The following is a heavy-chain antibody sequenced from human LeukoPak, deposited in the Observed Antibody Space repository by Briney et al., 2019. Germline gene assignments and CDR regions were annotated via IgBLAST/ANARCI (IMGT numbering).Heavy chain of an antibody. D-gene: IGHD5-12*01. Sequence: GSLRLSCAASGFTFSNAWMSWVRQAPGKGLEWVGRIKSKTDGGTTDYAAPVKGRFTISRDDSKNTLYLQMNSLKTEDTAVYYCTTSIVATWGTQTFNDYWGQGTLVTVSS. CDR1: GFTFSNAW. CDR2: IKSKTDGGTT. CDR3: TTSIVATWGTQTFNDY. V-gene: IGHV3-15*01. J-gene: IGHJ4*02.